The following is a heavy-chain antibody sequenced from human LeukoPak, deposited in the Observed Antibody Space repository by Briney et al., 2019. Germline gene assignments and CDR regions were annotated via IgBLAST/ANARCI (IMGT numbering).Heavy chain of an antibody. CDR2: ISSSSSYI. CDR3: ARDIVVVTEPYYYYYGMDV. J-gene: IGHJ6*02. CDR1: GFTVSSSY. Sequence: PGGSLRLSCAASGFTVSSSYMTWVRQAPGKGLERVSSISSSSSYIYYADSVKGRFTISRDNAKNSLYLQMNSLRAEDTAVYYCARDIVVVTEPYYYYYGMDVWGQGTTVTVSS. D-gene: IGHD2-21*02. V-gene: IGHV3-21*01.